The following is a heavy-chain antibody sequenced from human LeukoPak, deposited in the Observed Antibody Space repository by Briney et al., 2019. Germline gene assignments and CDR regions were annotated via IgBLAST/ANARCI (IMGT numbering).Heavy chain of an antibody. D-gene: IGHD1-26*01. CDR1: GGSFSGYY. CDR2: INHSGST. J-gene: IGHJ4*02. CDR3: ARAWAWSYGVFAFFDY. V-gene: IGHV4-34*01. Sequence: PSETLSLTCAVHGGSFSGYYWSWIRQPPGKGLEWIGEINHSGSTNYNPSLKSRVTISVDTSKNQFSLKLSSVTAADTAVYYCARAWAWSYGVFAFFDYWGQGTLVTVSS.